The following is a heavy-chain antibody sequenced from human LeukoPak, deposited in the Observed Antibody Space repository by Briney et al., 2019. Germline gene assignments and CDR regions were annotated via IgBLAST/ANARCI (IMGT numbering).Heavy chain of an antibody. CDR1: GGSISSRSYY. CDR3: ARQGYSSSAGSQVFYGLDV. V-gene: IGHV4-39*01. J-gene: IGHJ6*02. Sequence: SETLSLTCTVSGGSISSRSYYWGWIRQPPGKGLEWIVSIYYSGSTHYNPSLKSRVTISVDTSKNQFSLKLRFVTAADTAVYYCARQGYSSSAGSQVFYGLDVWGQGTTVTVSS. D-gene: IGHD6-6*01. CDR2: IYYSGST.